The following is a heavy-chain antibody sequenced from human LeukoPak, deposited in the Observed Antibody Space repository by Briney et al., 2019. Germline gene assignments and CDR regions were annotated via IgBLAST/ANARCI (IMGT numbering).Heavy chain of an antibody. CDR2: INHDGSDT. V-gene: IGHV3-74*01. CDR1: GFTFSSYW. J-gene: IGHJ5*02. CDR3: VRGGPSTWS. Sequence: QPGGSLRLSCAASGFTFSSYWMHWVRQAPGKGLVWVSRINHDGSDTIYADSVRGRFTISRDDAKNTLYLQMNNLRAEDTAVYYCVRGGPSTWSWGQGTLVTVSS. D-gene: IGHD2-15*01.